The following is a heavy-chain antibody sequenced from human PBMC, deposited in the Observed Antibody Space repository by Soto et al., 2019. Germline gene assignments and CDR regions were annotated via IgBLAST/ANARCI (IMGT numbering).Heavy chain of an antibody. CDR3: ARFIAARRYFDY. CDR1: GYTFTGYY. J-gene: IGHJ4*02. Sequence: ASVKVSCKPSGYTFTGYYMRWVRQAPGQGLEWMGWINPNSGGTNYAQKFQGRVTMTRDTSISTAYMELSRLRSDDTAVYYCARFIAARRYFDYWGQGTLVTVSS. D-gene: IGHD6-6*01. CDR2: INPNSGGT. V-gene: IGHV1-2*02.